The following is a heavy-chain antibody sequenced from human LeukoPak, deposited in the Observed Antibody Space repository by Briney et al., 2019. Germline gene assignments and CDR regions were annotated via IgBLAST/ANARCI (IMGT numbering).Heavy chain of an antibody. Sequence: GGSLRLSCAASGFTFSSYSMNWVRQAPGKGLEWVSSISSSSSYIYYADSAKGRFTISRDNSKNTLYLQMNSLRVDDTAVFYCARDKMASIASAGLDYWGQGTLVTVSS. J-gene: IGHJ4*02. CDR1: GFTFSSYS. CDR3: ARDKMASIASAGLDY. V-gene: IGHV3-21*01. D-gene: IGHD6-13*01. CDR2: ISSSSSYI.